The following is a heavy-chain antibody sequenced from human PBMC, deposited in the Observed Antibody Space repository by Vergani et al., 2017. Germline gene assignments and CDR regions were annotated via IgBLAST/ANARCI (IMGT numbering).Heavy chain of an antibody. CDR3: ARVKTTVTTQDRHYYYYYYMDV. CDR1: GGTFSSYA. V-gene: IGHV1-69*01. CDR2: IIPIFGTA. Sequence: QVQLVQSGAEVKKPGSSVKVSCKASGGTFSSYAISWVRQAPGKGLEWMGGIIPIFGTANYAQKFPGRVTITADESTSSAYMELSSLRSEDTAVYYCARVKTTVTTQDRHYYYYYYMDVWGKGTTVTVSS. D-gene: IGHD4-17*01. J-gene: IGHJ6*03.